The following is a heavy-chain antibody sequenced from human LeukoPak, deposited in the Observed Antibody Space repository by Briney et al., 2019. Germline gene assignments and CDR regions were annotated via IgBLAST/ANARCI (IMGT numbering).Heavy chain of an antibody. CDR2: ISGSGSST. D-gene: IGHD2-15*01. V-gene: IGHV3-23*01. J-gene: IGHJ4*02. CDR1: GFTFSSYG. CDR3: AKGGYCSGGSCRAGGFDY. Sequence: PGGSLRLSCAASGFTFSSYGMSWVRQAPGKGLEWVSAISGSGSSTYYADSVKGRFSISRDNSKNTMYLQMNSLRAEDTAVYYCAKGGYCSGGSCRAGGFDYWGQGTLVTVPS.